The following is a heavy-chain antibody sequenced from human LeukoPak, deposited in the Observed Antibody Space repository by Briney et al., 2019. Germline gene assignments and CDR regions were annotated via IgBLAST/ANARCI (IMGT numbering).Heavy chain of an antibody. Sequence: GASVKVSCKASGGTFSSYAISWVRQAPGQGLEWVGGIIPIFCTANYAQKFQGRVTITADESTITAYMELSSLRSEDTAVYYCARGYDILTGYYNQHYYFDYWGQGTLVTVSS. CDR3: ARGYDILTGYYNQHYYFDY. D-gene: IGHD3-9*01. J-gene: IGHJ4*02. CDR2: IIPIFCTA. CDR1: GGTFSSYA. V-gene: IGHV1-69*13.